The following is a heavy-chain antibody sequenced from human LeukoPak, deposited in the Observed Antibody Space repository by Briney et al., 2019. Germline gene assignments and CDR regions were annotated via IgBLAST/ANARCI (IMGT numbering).Heavy chain of an antibody. CDR2: IYPTGST. CDR3: ASSLWFGEFSPYFDY. CDR1: GYSISSGYY. Sequence: SETLSLTCTVSGYSISSGYYWGWIRQPPGKGLECIGNIYPTGSTYYNPSLKSRVTISVDTSKNQFSLKVSSVSAADTAVYYCASSLWFGEFSPYFDYWGQGTLVSVSS. J-gene: IGHJ4*02. D-gene: IGHD3-10*01. V-gene: IGHV4-38-2*02.